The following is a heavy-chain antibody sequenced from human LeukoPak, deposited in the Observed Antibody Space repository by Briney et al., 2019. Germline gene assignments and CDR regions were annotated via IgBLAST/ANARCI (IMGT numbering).Heavy chain of an antibody. D-gene: IGHD3-3*01. CDR2: IYYSGST. Sequence: SETLSLTCTVSGGSISSSSYYWGWIRQPPGKGLEWIGSIYYSGSTYYNPSLKSRVTISVDTSKNQFSLKLSSVHAADTAAYYCARDAPLSRYYDFWSGYFQASGDDAFDIWGQGTMVTVSS. CDR1: GGSISSSSYY. J-gene: IGHJ3*02. V-gene: IGHV4-39*07. CDR3: ARDAPLSRYYDFWSGYFQASGDDAFDI.